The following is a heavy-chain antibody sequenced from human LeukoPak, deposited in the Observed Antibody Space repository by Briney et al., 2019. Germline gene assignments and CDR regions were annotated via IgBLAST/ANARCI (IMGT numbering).Heavy chain of an antibody. D-gene: IGHD3-10*01. Sequence: GSSVKVSCKASGGTFSSYAISWVRQAPGQGLEWMGRITPILGIANYAQKFQGRVTITADKSTSTAYMELSSLRSEDTAVYYCARDRSEGYYGSGSYFNWFDPWGQGTLVTVSS. CDR1: GGTFSSYA. CDR2: ITPILGIA. J-gene: IGHJ5*02. CDR3: ARDRSEGYYGSGSYFNWFDP. V-gene: IGHV1-69*04.